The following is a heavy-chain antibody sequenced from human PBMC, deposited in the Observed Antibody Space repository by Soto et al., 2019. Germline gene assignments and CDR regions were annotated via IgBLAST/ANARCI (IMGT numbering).Heavy chain of an antibody. V-gene: IGHV3-23*01. CDR2: TTDDGGRT. Sequence: GGSLRLSCTASGFSFSSYAMTWVRQAPGKGLEWVSSTTDDGGRTFYADSVKGRFTISRDNSNNRLYLQMNSLRAEDTALYYWGKGGGFGTGAYYNVAYWGQGTLVTVSS. CDR1: GFSFSSYA. D-gene: IGHD3-10*01. CDR3: GKGGGFGTGAYYNVAY. J-gene: IGHJ4*02.